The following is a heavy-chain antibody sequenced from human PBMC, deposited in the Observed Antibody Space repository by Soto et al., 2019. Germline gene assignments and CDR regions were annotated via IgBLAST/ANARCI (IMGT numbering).Heavy chain of an antibody. D-gene: IGHD2-15*01. Sequence: PSGTLSLTCTTSGGTISVYYLNWIRQAPGKGLEWIGFISYSEYTNYNTALTSRVTISVDTSKDQVYLKLNSVTAADTAVYYCARVQRTSWGYYYAVDVWGQGATVTVSS. CDR3: ARVQRTSWGYYYAVDV. J-gene: IGHJ6*02. V-gene: IGHV4-59*07. CDR2: ISYSEYT. CDR1: GGTISVYY.